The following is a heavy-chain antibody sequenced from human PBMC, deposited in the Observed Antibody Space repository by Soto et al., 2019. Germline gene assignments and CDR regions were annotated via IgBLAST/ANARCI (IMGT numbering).Heavy chain of an antibody. V-gene: IGHV4-59*07. Sequence: TDTLSLTSIDSGGSISIYYWSWIRQPPGKGLEWIGYIYYSGSTNYNPSLKSRVTISVDTSKDQFSLKLSSVTAVDTAVYYCARVPGTYYDILTGYLPTDAFDIWGQGTMVTVSS. D-gene: IGHD3-9*01. J-gene: IGHJ3*02. CDR1: GGSISIYY. CDR3: ARVPGTYYDILTGYLPTDAFDI. CDR2: IYYSGST.